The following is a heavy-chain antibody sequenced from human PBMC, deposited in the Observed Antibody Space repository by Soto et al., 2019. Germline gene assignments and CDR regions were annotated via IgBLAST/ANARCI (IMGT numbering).Heavy chain of an antibody. D-gene: IGHD4-17*01. Sequence: SETLSLTCIVSGFPISSTYSWGWIRQPPGKGLEWIGSISHSGTTSYSPSLTSRVSISVDTSKNQVSLKLTSVTAADTAVYFCARVTMVIRDSDHFGVDVWGHGTTVTVSS. J-gene: IGHJ6*02. V-gene: IGHV4-38-2*02. CDR1: GFPISSTYS. CDR3: ARVTMVIRDSDHFGVDV. CDR2: ISHSGTT.